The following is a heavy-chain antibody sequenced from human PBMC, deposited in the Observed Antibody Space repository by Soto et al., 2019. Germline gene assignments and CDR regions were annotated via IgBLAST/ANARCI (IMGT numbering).Heavy chain of an antibody. J-gene: IGHJ4*02. V-gene: IGHV3-21*01. Sequence: PGGSLRLSCAASGFTFRSFTMNWVRQAPGKGLEWVSTISSNSAYIYYTDALRGRFTISRDNAKNSLHLQMNSLRAEDTAVYYCAKDFAERYFEYTFDYWGQGTLVTVSS. CDR1: GFTFRSFT. CDR3: AKDFAERYFEYTFDY. D-gene: IGHD3-9*01. CDR2: ISSNSAYI.